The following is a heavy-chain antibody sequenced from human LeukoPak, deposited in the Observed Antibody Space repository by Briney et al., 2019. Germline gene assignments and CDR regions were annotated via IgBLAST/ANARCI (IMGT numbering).Heavy chain of an antibody. J-gene: IGHJ6*04. CDR1: GFTFSSYS. CDR3: ASPGGDYVGVDYYGMDV. Sequence: GGSLRLSCAASGFTFSSYSMNWVRQAPGKGLEWVSSISSSSSYIYYADSVKGRFTISRDNAKNSLYLQMNSLRAEDTAVYYCASPGGDYVGVDYYGMDVWGKGTTVTVSS. CDR2: ISSSSSYI. D-gene: IGHD4-17*01. V-gene: IGHV3-21*01.